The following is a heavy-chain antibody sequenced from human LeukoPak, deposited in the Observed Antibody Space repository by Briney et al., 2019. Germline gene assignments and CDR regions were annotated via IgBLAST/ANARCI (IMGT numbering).Heavy chain of an antibody. CDR2: INPNSGGT. CDR1: GYTFTGYY. D-gene: IGHD3-9*01. CDR3: ARDPPDNYDILTGYPPVDY. Sequence: GASVKVSCKASGYTFTGYYMHWVRQAPGQGLEWMGWINPNSGGTNYAQKFQGRVTMTRDTSISTAYMELSRLRSDDTAVYYCARDPPDNYDILTGYPPVDYWGQGTLVTVSS. J-gene: IGHJ4*02. V-gene: IGHV1-2*02.